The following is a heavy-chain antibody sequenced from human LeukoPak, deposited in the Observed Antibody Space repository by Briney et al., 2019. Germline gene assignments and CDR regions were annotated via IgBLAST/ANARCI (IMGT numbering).Heavy chain of an antibody. J-gene: IGHJ4*02. CDR3: AKDGSGYDSLYYFDY. CDR2: ISYDGSNK. V-gene: IGHV3-30*18. D-gene: IGHD5-12*01. Sequence: PGRSLRLSCAASGFTFSSYGMHWVRQAPGKGLEWVAVISYDGSNKYYADSVKGRFTISRDNSKNTLYLQMNSLRAEDTAVYYCAKDGSGYDSLYYFDYWGQGTLVTVSS. CDR1: GFTFSSYG.